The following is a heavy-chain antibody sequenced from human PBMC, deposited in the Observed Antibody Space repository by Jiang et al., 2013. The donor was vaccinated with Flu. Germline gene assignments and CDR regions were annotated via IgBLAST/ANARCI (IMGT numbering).Heavy chain of an antibody. CDR2: ISYDGSNK. J-gene: IGHJ4*02. D-gene: IGHD6-19*01. Sequence: PGKGLEWVAVISYDGSNKYYADSVKGRFTISRDNSKNTLYLQMNSLRAEDTAVYYCAKDFIPSSSGWYFDYWGQGTLVTVSS. CDR3: AKDFIPSSSGWYFDY. V-gene: IGHV3-30*18.